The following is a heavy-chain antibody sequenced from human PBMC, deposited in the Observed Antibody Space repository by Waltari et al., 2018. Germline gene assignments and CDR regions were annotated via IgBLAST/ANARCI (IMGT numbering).Heavy chain of an antibody. CDR2: IAWDDDK. D-gene: IGHD3-22*01. V-gene: IGHV2-70*15. CDR1: GFSLSTSGMC. Sequence: QVTLRESGPALVKPTQTLTLTCTFSGFSLSTSGMCVSWIRQPPGQALEWLARIAWDDDKYYSTSLKTRLTISKDTSKNQVVLTMTNMDPVDTATYYCARSSYYYDSSGYYRIFFDYWGQGTLVTVSS. CDR3: ARSSYYYDSSGYYRIFFDY. J-gene: IGHJ4*02.